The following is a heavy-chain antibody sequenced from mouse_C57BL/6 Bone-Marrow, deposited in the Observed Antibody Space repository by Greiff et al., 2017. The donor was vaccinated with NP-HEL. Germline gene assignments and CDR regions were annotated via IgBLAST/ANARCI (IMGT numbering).Heavy chain of an antibody. D-gene: IGHD1-1*01. CDR1: GFSLTSYG. J-gene: IGHJ4*01. CDR2: IWRGGST. CDR3: AKNLLLRSYAMDY. Sequence: QVQLKESGPGLVQPSQSLSITCTVSGFSLTSYGVHWVRQSPGKGLEWLGVIWRGGSTDYNAAFMSRLSITKDNSKSQVFFKMNSLQADDTAIYYCAKNLLLRSYAMDYWGQGTSVTVSS. V-gene: IGHV2-5*01.